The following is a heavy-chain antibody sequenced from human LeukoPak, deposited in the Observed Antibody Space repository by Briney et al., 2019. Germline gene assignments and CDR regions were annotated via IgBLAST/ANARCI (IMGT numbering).Heavy chain of an antibody. D-gene: IGHD2-15*01. V-gene: IGHV1-46*01. CDR3: ARGDMRAPGAYYFDY. Sequence: ASVKVSCKASGYTLTSYYMHWVRQAPGQGLEWMGIINPSGGSTSYAQNFQGRVTMTRDTSTTTVYMELSSLRFEDTAVYYCARGDMRAPGAYYFDYWGQGTLVTVSP. CDR2: INPSGGST. J-gene: IGHJ4*02. CDR1: GYTLTSYY.